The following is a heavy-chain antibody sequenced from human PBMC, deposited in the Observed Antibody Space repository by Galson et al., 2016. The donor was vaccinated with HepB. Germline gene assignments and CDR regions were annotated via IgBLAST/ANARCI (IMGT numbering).Heavy chain of an antibody. Sequence: SLRLSCAASGFSVNHNYMTWVRQAPGKGLEWVSLIYSNGATYYADSVKGRFTISRDNSKNTVFLQMNRLRAEDTAVYYCARDPPAGSGSSWGWGQGTLVTVSS. CDR1: GFSVNHNY. J-gene: IGHJ4*02. V-gene: IGHV3-53*01. CDR3: ARDPPAGSGSSWG. D-gene: IGHD1-26*01. CDR2: IYSNGAT.